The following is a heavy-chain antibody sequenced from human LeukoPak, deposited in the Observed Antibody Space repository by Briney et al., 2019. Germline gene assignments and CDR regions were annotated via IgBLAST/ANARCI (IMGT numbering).Heavy chain of an antibody. CDR3: ATYRQVLLPFES. CDR1: GFDFSDYY. Sequence: GGSLRLSCAASGFDFSDYYMSWIRQAPGKGLEWISNIKTTGLTTYYADSVRGRFTISRDNSKSTLSLQMNSLRAEDTAIYYCATYRQVLLPFESWGQGTLVTVSS. J-gene: IGHJ4*02. V-gene: IGHV3-11*01. D-gene: IGHD2-8*02. CDR2: IKTTGLTT.